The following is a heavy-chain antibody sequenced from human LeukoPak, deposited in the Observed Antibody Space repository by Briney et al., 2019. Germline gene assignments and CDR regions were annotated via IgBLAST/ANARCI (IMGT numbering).Heavy chain of an antibody. V-gene: IGHV4-59*01. CDR1: GGSISSYY. CDR3: AGRPVVPAASWFDP. D-gene: IGHD2-2*01. J-gene: IGHJ5*02. Sequence: SSETLSLTCTVSGGSISSYYRSWIRQPPGKGLEWIGYIYYSGSTNYNPSLKSRVTISVDTSKNQFSLKLSSVTAADTAVYYCAGRPVVPAASWFDPWGQGTLVTVSS. CDR2: IYYSGST.